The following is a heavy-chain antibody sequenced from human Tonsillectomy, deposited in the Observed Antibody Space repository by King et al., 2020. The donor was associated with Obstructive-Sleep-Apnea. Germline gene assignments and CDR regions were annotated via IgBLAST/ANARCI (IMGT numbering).Heavy chain of an antibody. D-gene: IGHD3-10*01. J-gene: IGHJ6*02. V-gene: IGHV3-21*01. Sequence: VQLVESGGGLVKPGGSLRLSCTASGFTFSDYSMNWVRQAPGKGLEWVSSISYSGSYIYYADSLKGRFSISRDNAKNSLYPQMNSLRAEDTAVYYCVRDRFEVYGSGSYGMDVWGQGTTVTVSS. CDR3: VRDRFEVYGSGSYGMDV. CDR1: GFTFSDYS. CDR2: ISYSGSYI.